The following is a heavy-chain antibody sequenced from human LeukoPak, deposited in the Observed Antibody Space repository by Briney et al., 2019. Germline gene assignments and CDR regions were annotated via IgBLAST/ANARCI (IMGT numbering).Heavy chain of an antibody. CDR3: ARDTGFPFFDF. CDR2: VNPNSGVT. Sequence: ASVKVSCKASGYSFIDYYIHWVRQAPGQGLEWLGSVNPNSGVTTYAPKFQGRITMTRDTSISTAYMELNWLTSDDTAVYYCARDTGFPFFDFWGHGALVTVSS. J-gene: IGHJ4*01. CDR1: GYSFIDYY. V-gene: IGHV1-2*02.